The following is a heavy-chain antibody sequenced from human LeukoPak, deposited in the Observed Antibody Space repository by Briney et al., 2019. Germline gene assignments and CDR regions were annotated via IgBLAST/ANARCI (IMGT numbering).Heavy chain of an antibody. CDR2: IDPNSGGT. D-gene: IGHD2-2*01. CDR1: GYTFTGYY. Sequence: GASVKVSCKTSGYTFTGYYIHWVRQAPGQGLEWLGRIDPNSGGTSYAHNFQGRVTMTGDTSISTAYMDLSSLTSDDTAVYYCARDSRVSGDYWGQGTLVTVSS. CDR3: ARDSRVSGDY. J-gene: IGHJ4*02. V-gene: IGHV1-2*06.